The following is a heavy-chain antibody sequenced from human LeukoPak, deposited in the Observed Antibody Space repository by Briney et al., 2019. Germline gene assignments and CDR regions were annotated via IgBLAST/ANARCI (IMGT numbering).Heavy chain of an antibody. CDR1: GFTFSSYE. Sequence: GGSLRLSCAASGFTFSSYETNWVRQAPGKGLEWVSYISSSGSTIYYADSVKGRFTISRDNAKNSLYLQMNSLRAEDTAVYYCARSPPLELNYYYGMDVWGQGTTVTVSS. J-gene: IGHJ6*02. D-gene: IGHD1-7*01. CDR2: ISSSGSTI. CDR3: ARSPPLELNYYYGMDV. V-gene: IGHV3-48*03.